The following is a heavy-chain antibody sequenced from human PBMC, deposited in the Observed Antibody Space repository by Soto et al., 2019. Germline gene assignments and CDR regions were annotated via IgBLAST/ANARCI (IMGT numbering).Heavy chain of an antibody. CDR3: ARVTYYYARIVKMNWFDP. CDR2: IIPIFGTA. J-gene: IGHJ5*02. D-gene: IGHD3-22*01. CDR1: GGTFSSYA. Sequence: QVQLVQSGAEVKKPGSSVKVSCKASGGTFSSYAISWVRQAPGQGLEWMGGIIPIFGTANYAQKFQGRVTITADESTSTAYMELSSLRSEDTAVYYCARVTYYYARIVKMNWFDPWGQGTLVTVSS. V-gene: IGHV1-69*12.